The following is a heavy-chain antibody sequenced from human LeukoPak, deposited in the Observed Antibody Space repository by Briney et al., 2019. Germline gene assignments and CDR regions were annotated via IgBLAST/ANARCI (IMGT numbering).Heavy chain of an antibody. D-gene: IGHD1-26*01. CDR1: GGSISSSSYY. V-gene: IGHV4-39*07. CDR3: ATSLILGGATSWFDP. J-gene: IGHJ5*02. Sequence: SSETLSLTCTVSGGSISSSSYYWGWIRQPPGKGLEWIGSINYSGRTYYYPSLKGRVTISVDTSKNQVSLKLSAVTAADTAVYYCATSLILGGATSWFDPWGQGTLVTVSS. CDR2: INYSGRT.